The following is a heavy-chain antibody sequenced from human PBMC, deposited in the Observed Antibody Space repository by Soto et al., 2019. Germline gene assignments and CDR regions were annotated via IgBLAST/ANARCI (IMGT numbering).Heavy chain of an antibody. J-gene: IGHJ4*02. CDR3: AREQWVAVAAKVDFDY. Sequence: EVQLVESGGGLVQPGGSLRLSCAASGFTFSSYEMNWVRQAPGKGLEWVSYISSSGSTIYYADSVKGRFTISRDNAKNSLYLQMNSLRAEDTAVYYCAREQWVAVAAKVDFDYWGQGTLVTVSS. CDR1: GFTFSSYE. D-gene: IGHD6-19*01. V-gene: IGHV3-48*03. CDR2: ISSSGSTI.